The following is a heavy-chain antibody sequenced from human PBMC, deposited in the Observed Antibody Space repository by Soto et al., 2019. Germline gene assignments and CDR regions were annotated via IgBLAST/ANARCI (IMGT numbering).Heavy chain of an antibody. J-gene: IGHJ4*02. CDR3: AKDMVRGWLEGIIDY. CDR2: ISWNSGSI. CDR1: GFTFDDYA. V-gene: IGHV3-9*01. D-gene: IGHD2-21*01. Sequence: PGGSLRLSCAASGFTFDDYAMHWVRQAPGKGLEWVSGISWNSGSIGYADSVKGRFTISRDNAKNSLYLQMNSLRAEDTALYYCAKDMVRGWLEGIIDYWGQGTLVTVSS.